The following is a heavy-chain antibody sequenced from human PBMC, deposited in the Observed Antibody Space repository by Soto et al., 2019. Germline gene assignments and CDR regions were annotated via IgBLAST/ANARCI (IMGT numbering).Heavy chain of an antibody. Sequence: PGGSLRLSCAASGFTFSDYYMSWIRQAPGKGLEWVSYNGSSGSTIYYADSGKGRFTISRDNAKNSLYLQMNSLRAEDTAVYYCARDFYYDSSATGYWGQGTLVTVSS. J-gene: IGHJ4*02. CDR3: ARDFYYDSSATGY. V-gene: IGHV3-11*04. CDR2: NGSSGSTI. D-gene: IGHD3-22*01. CDR1: GFTFSDYY.